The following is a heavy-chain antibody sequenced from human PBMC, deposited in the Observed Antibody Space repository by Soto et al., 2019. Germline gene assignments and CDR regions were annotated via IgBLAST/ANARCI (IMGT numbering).Heavy chain of an antibody. J-gene: IGHJ4*02. V-gene: IGHV3-23*04. CDR1: GFTFSSYG. CDR2: ISGSGGST. CDR3: AKSHEFGVVILYYFDY. Sequence: VQLVESGGGVVQPGRSLRLSCAASGFTFSSYGMHWVRQAPGKGLEWVSAISGSGGSTYYADSVKGRFTISRDNSKNTLYLQMNSLRAEDTAVYYCAKSHEFGVVILYYFDYWGQGTLVTVSS. D-gene: IGHD3-3*01.